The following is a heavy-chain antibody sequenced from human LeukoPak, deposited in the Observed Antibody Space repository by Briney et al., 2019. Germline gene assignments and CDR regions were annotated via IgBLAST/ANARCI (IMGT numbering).Heavy chain of an antibody. Sequence: PGGSLRLSCAASGFTFSSYAMHWVRQAPGKGLEWVAVISYDGSNKYYADSVKGRFTISRDNSKNTLYLQMNSLRAEDTAVYYCARRYCSSTSCYALGDFDYWGQGTLDTVSS. V-gene: IGHV3-30*04. CDR3: ARRYCSSTSCYALGDFDY. CDR1: GFTFSSYA. D-gene: IGHD2-2*01. J-gene: IGHJ4*02. CDR2: ISYDGSNK.